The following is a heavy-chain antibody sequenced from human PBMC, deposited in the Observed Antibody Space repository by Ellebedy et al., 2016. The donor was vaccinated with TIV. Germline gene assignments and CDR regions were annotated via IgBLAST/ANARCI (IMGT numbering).Heavy chain of an antibody. J-gene: IGHJ4*02. V-gene: IGHV4-39*01. CDR3: ARHGQFDY. CDR2: VYYSGST. CDR1: GGSITTKRYY. Sequence: SETLSLTXAASGGSITTKRYYWGWIRQPPGKGLVWIGAVYYSGSTYYNPSLKSRVTFSVDTSKNQFSLKLNSVTAADTAVYYCARHGQFDYWGQGTLVTVSS.